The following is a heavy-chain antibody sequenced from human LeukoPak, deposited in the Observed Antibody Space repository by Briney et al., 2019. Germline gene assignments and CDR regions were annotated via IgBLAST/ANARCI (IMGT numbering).Heavy chain of an antibody. D-gene: IGHD1-26*01. J-gene: IGHJ6*03. CDR1: GFTFSSYS. Sequence: GGSLRLSCAASGFTFSSYSMNWVRQAPGKGLEWVSSISSSSSYIYYADSVKGRFTISRDNAKNSLYLQMNSLRAEDTAVYYCARAYSGRYGLGYYYMDVWGKGTTVTISS. V-gene: IGHV3-21*01. CDR2: ISSSSSYI. CDR3: ARAYSGRYGLGYYYMDV.